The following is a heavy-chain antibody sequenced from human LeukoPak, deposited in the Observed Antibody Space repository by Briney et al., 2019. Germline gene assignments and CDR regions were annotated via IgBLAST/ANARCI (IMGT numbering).Heavy chain of an antibody. CDR1: GFTFSNYA. J-gene: IGHJ4*02. CDR2: VTGRGGNT. V-gene: IGHV3-23*01. Sequence: PGASLRLSCVASGFTFSNYAMSWVRQAPGKRLEWVSAVTGRGGNTYYADSVKGRFTISRDNSRNTLFLQMNSLRAEDTAIYYCAKWGDFDILTGYYVSDFWGQGTLVTVSS. CDR3: AKWGDFDILTGYYVSDF. D-gene: IGHD3-9*01.